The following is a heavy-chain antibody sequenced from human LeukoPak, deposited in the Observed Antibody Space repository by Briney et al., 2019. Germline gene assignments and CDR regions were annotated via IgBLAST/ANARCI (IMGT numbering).Heavy chain of an antibody. D-gene: IGHD1-14*01. V-gene: IGHV1-8*01. CDR2: MNPSSGYA. CDR3: ARISDHNWYFDL. Sequence: ASVRVSCKASGYPFTTYDINWVRKATGQGLEWMGWMNPSSGYAGYSQKFQGRVTMTRNTSITTAYMELSSLRSEDTAVYYCARISDHNWYFDLWGRGTLVTVSS. CDR1: GYPFTTYD. J-gene: IGHJ2*01.